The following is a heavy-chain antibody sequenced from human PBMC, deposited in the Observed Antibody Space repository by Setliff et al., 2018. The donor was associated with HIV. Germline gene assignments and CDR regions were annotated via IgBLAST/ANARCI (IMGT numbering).Heavy chain of an antibody. CDR1: GYTFTNYY. J-gene: IGHJ6*02. CDR3: ARGPPRDILTGYYKWGRETYYYYYGMDV. V-gene: IGHV1-46*01. D-gene: IGHD3-9*01. CDR2: ISPSGGTI. Sequence: ASVKVSCKASGYTFTNYYIHWVRQAPGQGLEWMGIISPSGGTISYAQKFQGRVTMTRDTSTNTVYMELSSLRSEDTAVYYCARGPPRDILTGYYKWGRETYYYYYGMDVWGQGTTVTVSS.